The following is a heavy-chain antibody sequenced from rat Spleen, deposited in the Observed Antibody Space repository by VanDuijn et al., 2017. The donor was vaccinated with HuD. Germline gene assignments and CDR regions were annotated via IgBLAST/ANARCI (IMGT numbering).Heavy chain of an antibody. CDR1: GFIFSDYH. D-gene: IGHD4-6*01. J-gene: IGHJ2*01. CDR3: ARGELGFDY. CDR2: ISPTGGST. V-gene: IGHV5-25*01. Sequence: EVQLVESGGGLVQPGRSLKISCAASGFIFSDYHLAWVRQAPTKGLEWVASISPTGGSTYYRDALKGRVTVSRDNAGSTLYLQKDSLRSEDTAIYYCARGELGFDYWGQGVMVTVSS.